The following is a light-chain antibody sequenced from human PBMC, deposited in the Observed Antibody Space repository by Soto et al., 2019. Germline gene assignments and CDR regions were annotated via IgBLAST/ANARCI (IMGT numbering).Light chain of an antibody. V-gene: IGKV3-20*01. CDR3: QHYDISPFA. J-gene: IGKJ3*01. CDR1: QSVCSI. CDR2: GAS. Sequence: EIALTQSPGTLSVSPGERATLSCRASQSVCSILAWYQQKPGQAPRLLIYGASSRATGIPDRFSGSGFGTDFTLTISRLEPEDFAVYYCQHYDISPFAFGLGTKLDIK.